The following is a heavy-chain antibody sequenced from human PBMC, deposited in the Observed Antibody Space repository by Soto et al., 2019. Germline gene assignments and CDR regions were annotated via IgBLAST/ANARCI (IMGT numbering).Heavy chain of an antibody. CDR2: IIPIFGTA. CDR3: ARDRRILWFGELLRARDYYYGTDV. Sequence: SVKVSCKASGGTFSSYAISWVRQAPGQGLEWMGGIIPIFGTANYAQKFQGRVTITADESTSTAYMELSSLRSEDTAVYYCARDRRILWFGELLRARDYYYGTDVWG. J-gene: IGHJ6*02. CDR1: GGTFSSYA. D-gene: IGHD3-10*01. V-gene: IGHV1-69*13.